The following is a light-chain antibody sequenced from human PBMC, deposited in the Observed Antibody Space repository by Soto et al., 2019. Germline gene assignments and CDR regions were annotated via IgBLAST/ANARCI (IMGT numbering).Light chain of an antibody. Sequence: DIVMTQSPDSLAVSLGERSTIKCKSSQSVLVSSNNKNWLTWYQQKPGQPPKALINWASTRESGVPDRFSGSGSGTDFPIPIASLKPEDVAVYYCPQYYFIPITFGKGTRLEIK. CDR2: WAS. V-gene: IGKV4-1*01. CDR3: PQYYFIPIT. CDR1: QSVLVSSNNKNW. J-gene: IGKJ5*01.